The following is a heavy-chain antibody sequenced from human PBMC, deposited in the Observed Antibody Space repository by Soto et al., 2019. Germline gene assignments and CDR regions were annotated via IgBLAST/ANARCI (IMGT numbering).Heavy chain of an antibody. V-gene: IGHV4-34*01. CDR1: GGSFSSYY. D-gene: IGHD2-21*01. CDR2: INHSGST. CDR3: ARGISYSQGDV. Sequence: SETLSLTCAVYGGSFSSYYWSWIRQPPGKGLEWIGEINHSGSTNYNPSIKSRVTISVDTSKNQFSLKLSSVTAADTAVYYCARGISYSQGDVWGKGTTVTVSS. J-gene: IGHJ6*04.